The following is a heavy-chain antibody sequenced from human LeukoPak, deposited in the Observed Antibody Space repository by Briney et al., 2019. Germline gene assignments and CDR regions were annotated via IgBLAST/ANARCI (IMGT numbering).Heavy chain of an antibody. Sequence: SGPALVKATQTLTLTCSFSGYSLSTSKTCVSWIRQPPGKTLEWLARIDSDDDKYYRTSLMTRLTISKDTSRNQVVLTMTNVDPGDTATYYCARSLWRGSGSYYNVAAFDIWGQGTMVTVSS. CDR3: ARSLWRGSGSYYNVAAFDI. D-gene: IGHD3-10*01. CDR1: GYSLSTSKTC. CDR2: IDSDDDK. J-gene: IGHJ3*02. V-gene: IGHV2-70*11.